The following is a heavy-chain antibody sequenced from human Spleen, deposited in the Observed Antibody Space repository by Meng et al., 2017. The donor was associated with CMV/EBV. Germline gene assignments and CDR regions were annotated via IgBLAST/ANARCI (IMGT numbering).Heavy chain of an antibody. CDR2: INHSGST. D-gene: IGHD5-18*01. V-gene: IGHV4-34*01. CDR1: GGSFSGYY. J-gene: IGHJ4*02. CDR3: AGGIGYSYGNGDY. Sequence: QVKLQRWGAGLVKPWDTLSLTGAVYGGSFSGYYWSWIRQPPGKGLEWIGEINHSGSTNYNPSLKSRVTISVDTSKNQFSLKLSSVTAADTAVYYCAGGIGYSYGNGDYWGQGTLVTVSS.